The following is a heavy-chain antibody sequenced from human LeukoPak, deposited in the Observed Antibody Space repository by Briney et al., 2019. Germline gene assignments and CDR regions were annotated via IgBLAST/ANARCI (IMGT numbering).Heavy chain of an antibody. CDR2: IYYSGAT. J-gene: IGHJ6*03. Sequence: SETLSLTCTVSGGSISGYYWSWIRQPPGKGLEWIGFIYYSGATNYNPSLKSRVTISADTSKNQFSLKLTSVTAADTAVYYCARGGYYYLDVWGRGTTVTVSS. CDR3: ARGGYYYLDV. D-gene: IGHD3-16*01. CDR1: GGSISGYY. V-gene: IGHV4-59*08.